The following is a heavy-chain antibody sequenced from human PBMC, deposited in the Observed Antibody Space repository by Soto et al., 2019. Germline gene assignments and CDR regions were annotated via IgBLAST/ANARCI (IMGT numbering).Heavy chain of an antibody. CDR3: RSSTSCYDESCVDV. CDR1: GYSISSGNY. D-gene: IGHD2-2*01. CDR2: LYHIGST. J-gene: IGHJ6*02. V-gene: IGHV4-38-2*01. Sequence: ETLSLTCAVSGYSISSGNYWAWIRQPPGRGLEWIGSLYHIGSTHYNTSLKSRVTISVDTSKNHFSLELSSVTAADTAIYYCRSSTSCYDESCVDVWGQGTMVTVSS.